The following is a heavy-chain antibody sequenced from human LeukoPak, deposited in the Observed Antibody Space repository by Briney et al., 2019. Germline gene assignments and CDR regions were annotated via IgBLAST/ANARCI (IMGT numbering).Heavy chain of an antibody. J-gene: IGHJ6*02. CDR2: IYYSGST. CDR1: GGSISSSSYY. Sequence: SQTLSLTCTVSGGSISSSSYYWGWIRQPPGKGLEWIGSIYYSGSTYYNPSLKSRVTISVDTSKNQFSLKLSSVTAADTAVYYCTRSQYYYDTNGPAGYYAMDVWGQGTTVTVSS. D-gene: IGHD3-22*01. V-gene: IGHV4-39*01. CDR3: TRSQYYYDTNGPAGYYAMDV.